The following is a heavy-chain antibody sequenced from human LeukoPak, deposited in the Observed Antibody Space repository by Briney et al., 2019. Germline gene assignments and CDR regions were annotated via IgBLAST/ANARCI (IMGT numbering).Heavy chain of an antibody. J-gene: IGHJ4*02. CDR2: IKQDGSEE. D-gene: IGHD3-3*01. Sequence: GGSLRLSCAVSGVNFSSYWMSWVRQAPGKGLEWVANIKQDGSEEYYVDSVKGRFTISTDNAKNSLYLQMNSLRAEDTAVYYCARDAYYDFWSGYPRYFDYWGQGTLVTVSS. V-gene: IGHV3-7*01. CDR3: ARDAYYDFWSGYPRYFDY. CDR1: GVNFSSYW.